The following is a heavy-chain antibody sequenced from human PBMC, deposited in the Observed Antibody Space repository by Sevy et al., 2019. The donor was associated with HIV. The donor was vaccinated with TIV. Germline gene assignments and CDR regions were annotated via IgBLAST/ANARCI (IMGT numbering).Heavy chain of an antibody. CDR2: IGTAGDT. CDR3: ARAQGSIAARFYYYYYMDV. J-gene: IGHJ6*03. CDR1: GFTFSSYD. Sequence: GGSLRLSCAASGFTFSSYDMHWVRQATGKGLKWVSAIGTAGDTYYPGSVKGRFTISRENAKNSLYLQMNSLRAGDTAVYYCARAQGSIAARFYYYYYMDVWGKGTTVTVSS. D-gene: IGHD6-6*01. V-gene: IGHV3-13*01.